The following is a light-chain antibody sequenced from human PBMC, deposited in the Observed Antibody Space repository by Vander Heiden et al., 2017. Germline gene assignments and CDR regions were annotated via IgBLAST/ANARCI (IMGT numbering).Light chain of an antibody. Sequence: DIQMTQSPSSLSASVGDRVTITCQATQDISNFLIWYQQKPGKAPKLLIYDASTLETGVPSRFSGSRSGTDFTFTISSLQPEDIATYYCQQCGQVPRTFGQGTKVEIK. CDR3: QQCGQVPRT. V-gene: IGKV1-33*01. CDR2: DAS. CDR1: QDISNF. J-gene: IGKJ2*01.